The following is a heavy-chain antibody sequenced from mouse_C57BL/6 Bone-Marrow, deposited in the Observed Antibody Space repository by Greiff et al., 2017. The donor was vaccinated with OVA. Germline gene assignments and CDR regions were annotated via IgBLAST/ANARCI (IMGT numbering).Heavy chain of an antibody. Sequence: VQLQQPGAELVMPGASVKLSCKASGYTFTSYWMHWVKQRPGQGLEWIGEIDPSDSYTNYTPKFKGKSTLTVDKSSSTAYMQLSSLTSEDSAVYYCAREGFYYYGSSPFAYWGKGTLVTVSA. V-gene: IGHV1-69*01. D-gene: IGHD1-1*01. CDR3: AREGFYYYGSSPFAY. CDR2: IDPSDSYT. J-gene: IGHJ3*01. CDR1: GYTFTSYW.